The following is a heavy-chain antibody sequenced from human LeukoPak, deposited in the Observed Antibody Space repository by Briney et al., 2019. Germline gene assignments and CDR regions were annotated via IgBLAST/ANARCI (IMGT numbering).Heavy chain of an antibody. Sequence: SETLSLTCTVSGGSISSYYWSWLRQPPGKGLEWIGYIYYSGSTNYNPSLKSRVTLSVDTSKNQFSLKLSSVTAADTAVYYCARDAIAVAGTYYYYYGMDVWGKGTTVTVSS. J-gene: IGHJ6*04. V-gene: IGHV4-59*01. CDR3: ARDAIAVAGTYYYYYGMDV. CDR2: IYYSGST. D-gene: IGHD6-19*01. CDR1: GGSISSYY.